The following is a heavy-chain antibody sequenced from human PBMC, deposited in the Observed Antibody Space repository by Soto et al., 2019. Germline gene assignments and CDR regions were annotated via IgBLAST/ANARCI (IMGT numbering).Heavy chain of an antibody. Sequence: STAPVYSPTSDGSSWGRHAPGQGLEWMGWISPYNGKANYAQKFQGRVTMTADKSTSTAYMELSSLRSEDTAVYYCARRSGYYYYYMDVWGKGTTVTVSS. J-gene: IGHJ6*03. CDR2: ISPYNGKA. CDR3: ARRSGYYYYYMDV. D-gene: IGHD2-15*01. CDR1: VYSPTSDG. V-gene: IGHV1-18*01.